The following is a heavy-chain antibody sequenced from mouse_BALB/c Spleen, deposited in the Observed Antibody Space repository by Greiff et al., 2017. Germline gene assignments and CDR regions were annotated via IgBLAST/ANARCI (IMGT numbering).Heavy chain of an antibody. CDR1: GFTFSSYG. V-gene: IGHV5-6-3*01. CDR2: INSNGGST. Sequence: EVMLVESGGGLVQPGGSLKLSCAASGFTFSSYGMSCVRQTPDKRLELVATINSNGGSTYYPDSVKGRFTISRDNAKNTLYLQMSSLKSEDTAMYYCARGYYYGSSYKDYAMDYWGQGTSVTVSS. CDR3: ARGYYYGSSYKDYAMDY. D-gene: IGHD1-1*01. J-gene: IGHJ4*01.